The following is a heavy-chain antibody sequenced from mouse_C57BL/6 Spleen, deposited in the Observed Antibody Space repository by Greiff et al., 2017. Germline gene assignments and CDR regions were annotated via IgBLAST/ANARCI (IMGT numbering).Heavy chain of an antibody. CDR1: GYTFTDYY. Sequence: VQLQQSGPELVKPGASVKISCKASGYTFTDYYMNWVKQSHGKSLEWIGDINPNNGGTSYNQKFKGKATLTVDKSSSTAYMELRSLTSEDSAVYYCARQDYYGCSYYAMDYWGQGTSVTVSS. D-gene: IGHD1-1*01. V-gene: IGHV1-26*01. CDR3: ARQDYYGCSYYAMDY. CDR2: INPNNGGT. J-gene: IGHJ4*01.